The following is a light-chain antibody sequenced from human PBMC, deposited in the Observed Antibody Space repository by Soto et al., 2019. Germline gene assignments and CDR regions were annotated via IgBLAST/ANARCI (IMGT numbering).Light chain of an antibody. CDR1: WYNIGKNL. CDR3: AAWDDTLDAQV. Sequence: QSVLTQPPSASGTPGQTVTISCSGGWYNIGKNLGYWYQQLPGTAPRLLIQRNNERPSGVPDRFSGSKSGTSVSLAISGLRSDDEATYYCAAWDDTLDAQVFGGGTQLTVL. V-gene: IGLV1-47*01. CDR2: RNN. J-gene: IGLJ3*02.